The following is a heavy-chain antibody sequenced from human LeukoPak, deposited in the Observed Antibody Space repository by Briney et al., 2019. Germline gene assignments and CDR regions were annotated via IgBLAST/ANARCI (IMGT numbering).Heavy chain of an antibody. CDR2: INPNSGCT. J-gene: IGHJ4*02. CDR1: GYTHTGYY. Sequence: ASVKDSCKASGYTHTGYYIHWVRQARGQGLEWMGWINPNSGCTNYAQKFQGRVTMTRDTSISTAYMELSRLRSDDTAVYYCAREGYCGGDCHIDYWGQGTLVTVSS. V-gene: IGHV1-2*02. D-gene: IGHD2-21*02. CDR3: AREGYCGGDCHIDY.